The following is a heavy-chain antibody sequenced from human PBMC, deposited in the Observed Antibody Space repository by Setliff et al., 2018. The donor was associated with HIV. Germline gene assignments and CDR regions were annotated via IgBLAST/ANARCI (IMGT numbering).Heavy chain of an antibody. CDR1: GDSISNGRYY. J-gene: IGHJ6*03. V-gene: IGHV4-31*03. CDR2: SYYSGSTSSGST. CDR3: ARGRRSTSSYYYYYYMDV. D-gene: IGHD2-2*01. Sequence: SETLSLTCTVSGDSISNGRYYWSWIRQLPGGGLEWIGYSYYSGSTSSGSTSYNPSLMGRVTLSIDTSKNQFSLKLSSVTAADTAVYYCARGRRSTSSYYYYYYMDVWGKGTTVTVSS.